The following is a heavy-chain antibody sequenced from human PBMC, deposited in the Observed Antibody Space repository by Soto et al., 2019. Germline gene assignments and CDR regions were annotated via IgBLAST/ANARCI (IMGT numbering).Heavy chain of an antibody. CDR2: IIPIFGTA. V-gene: IGHV1-69*06. Sequence: QVQLVQSGAEVKKPGSSVKVSCKASGGTFSSYAISWVRQAPGQGLEWMGGIIPIFGTANYAQEFQGRVTITADKSTSPGYMGLGRLRAEDTAVYYCAGGGGYYYDSRYWGQGTLVTVSS. CDR1: GGTFSSYA. D-gene: IGHD3-22*01. CDR3: AGGGGYYYDSRY. J-gene: IGHJ4*02.